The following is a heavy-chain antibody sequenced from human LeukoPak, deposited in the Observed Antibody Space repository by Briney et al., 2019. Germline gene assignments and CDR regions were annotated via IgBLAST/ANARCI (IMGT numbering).Heavy chain of an antibody. CDR3: AREYRGPGSY. CDR2: IKQDGSEK. J-gene: IGHJ4*02. Sequence: PGGSLRLSCAASGFTFSSYWMSWVRQAPGKGLEWVAIIKQDGSEKYYVDSVKGRFTTSRDNAKNSLYLQMNSLRADDTAIYYCAREYRGPGSYWGQGTLVTVSS. CDR1: GFTFSSYW. V-gene: IGHV3-7*01. D-gene: IGHD3-10*01.